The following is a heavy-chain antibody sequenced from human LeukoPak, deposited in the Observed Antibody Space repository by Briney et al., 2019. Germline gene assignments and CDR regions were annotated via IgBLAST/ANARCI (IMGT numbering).Heavy chain of an antibody. CDR3: AKDSGQQNWIDP. J-gene: IGHJ5*02. CDR2: ISWDGGST. Sequence: GGSLRLSCAASGFTFDDYAMHWVHQAPGKGLEWVSLISWDGGSTYYADSVKGRFTISRDNSKNSLYLQMNSLRAEDTALYYCAKDSGQQNWIDPWGQGTLVTVSS. V-gene: IGHV3-43D*03. D-gene: IGHD6-13*01. CDR1: GFTFDDYA.